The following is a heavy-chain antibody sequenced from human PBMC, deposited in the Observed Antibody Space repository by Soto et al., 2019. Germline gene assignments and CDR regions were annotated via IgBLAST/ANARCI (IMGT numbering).Heavy chain of an antibody. CDR3: AMTVHSISKWCFDL. D-gene: IGHD4-4*01. CDR2: IYYNGST. J-gene: IGHJ2*01. V-gene: IGHV4-39*01. Sequence: QLQLQESGPGLVKPSETLSLTCTVSGVSISSGSYYWGWIRQPPGKGLEWIGSIYYNGSTYYSPSLTWRGTVSVGSSTIRLSLKLTSVTAAETAVDSCAMTVHSISKWCFDLWGRGTRLTVSS. CDR1: GVSISSGSYY.